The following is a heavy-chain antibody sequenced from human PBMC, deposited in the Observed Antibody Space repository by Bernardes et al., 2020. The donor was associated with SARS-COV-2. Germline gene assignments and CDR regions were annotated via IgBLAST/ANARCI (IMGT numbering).Heavy chain of an antibody. V-gene: IGHV3-48*01. CDR3: GSHSIADRQSDFDY. Sequence: GGSLRLSCAASGFTFSSYSMNWVRQAPGKGLEWVSYISSSSSSIYYADSVKGRFTISRDNAKNSLYLQMNSLRAEDTAVYYCGSHSIADRQSDFDYWGQGTLVTVSS. CDR1: GFTFSSYS. J-gene: IGHJ4*02. CDR2: ISSSSSSI. D-gene: IGHD6-6*01.